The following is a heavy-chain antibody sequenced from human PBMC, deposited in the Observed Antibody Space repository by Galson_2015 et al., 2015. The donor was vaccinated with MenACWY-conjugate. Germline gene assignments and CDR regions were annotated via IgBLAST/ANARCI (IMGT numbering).Heavy chain of an antibody. J-gene: IGHJ4*02. V-gene: IGHV3-72*01. CDR2: SRDNTNSYTT. CDR1: GFTFSDQY. Sequence: SLRLSCAASGFTFSDQYLDWVRQAPGKGLEWIGRSRDNTNSYTTEYAASVKGRFTISRDHSKDSLYLHMNSLKTEDTAVYYCVRTLTPVTTVASHWGQGTLVTVSS. D-gene: IGHD4-17*01. CDR3: VRTLTPVTTVASH.